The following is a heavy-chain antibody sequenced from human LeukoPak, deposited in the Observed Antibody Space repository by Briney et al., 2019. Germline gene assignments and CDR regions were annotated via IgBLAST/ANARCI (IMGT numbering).Heavy chain of an antibody. CDR1: GFTFSSYA. D-gene: IGHD5-12*01. Sequence: GGSLRLSCAASGFTFSSYAMGWVRRAPGKGLEWVSGISSGGGNIYYADSVKGRLTISRDNSKNLLNLQMNSLRVEDTAVYYCVTGGTREWLDAFHIWGQGTAVTVSS. CDR3: VTGGTREWLDAFHI. CDR2: ISSGGGNI. J-gene: IGHJ3*02. V-gene: IGHV3-23*01.